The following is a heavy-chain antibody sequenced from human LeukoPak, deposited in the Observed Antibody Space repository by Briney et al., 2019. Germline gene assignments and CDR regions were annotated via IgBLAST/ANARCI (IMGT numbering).Heavy chain of an antibody. J-gene: IGHJ4*02. Sequence: GGSLRLSCVASGFTVSSNYMSWVRQAPGKGLGWVSLLYTGGTTYYADSVEGRFTISRDDSKNTIYLQMNSLRAEDTAVYYCARGGVNYWNPRYWGQGTLVTVSS. CDR1: GFTVSSNY. CDR2: LYTGGTT. D-gene: IGHD1-1*01. V-gene: IGHV3-53*01. CDR3: ARGGVNYWNPRY.